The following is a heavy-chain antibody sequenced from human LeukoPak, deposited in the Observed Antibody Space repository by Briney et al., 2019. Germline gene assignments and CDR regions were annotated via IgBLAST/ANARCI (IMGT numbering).Heavy chain of an antibody. CDR3: ARVLDGCDY. D-gene: IGHD2-15*01. Sequence: GGSLRLSCAASGFTFSSYEMNWVRQAPGKGLEWVSYISNSGSIIYYGDSVKGRFTISRDNAKNSLYLQGNSLRAEDTAVYYCARVLDGCDYWGQGTLVTVSS. V-gene: IGHV3-48*03. CDR1: GFTFSSYE. CDR2: ISNSGSII. J-gene: IGHJ4*02.